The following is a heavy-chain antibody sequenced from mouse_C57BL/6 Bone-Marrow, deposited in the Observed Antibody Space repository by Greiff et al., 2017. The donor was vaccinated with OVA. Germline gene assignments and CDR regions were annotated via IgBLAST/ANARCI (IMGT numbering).Heavy chain of an antibody. CDR1: GYTFTDYY. CDR3: ATYYSNWDYFDY. V-gene: IGHV1-19*01. J-gene: IGHJ2*01. D-gene: IGHD2-5*01. CDR2: INPYNGGT. Sequence: EVQLQQSGPVLVKPGASVKMSCKASGYTFTDYYLNWVKQSHGKSLEWIGVINPYNGGTSYNQKFKGKATLTVDQSSSTAYMELNSLTSEDSAVYYCATYYSNWDYFDYGGQGTTLTVSS.